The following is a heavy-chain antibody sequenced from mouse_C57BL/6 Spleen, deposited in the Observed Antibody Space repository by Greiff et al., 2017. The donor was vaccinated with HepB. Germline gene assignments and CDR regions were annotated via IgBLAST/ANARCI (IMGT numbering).Heavy chain of an antibody. Sequence: QVQLQQPGAELVRPGSSVKLSCKASGYTFTSYWMHWVKQRPIQGHEWVGNIDPSDSETHYNQKFKDKATVTVDKSSITAYMQLSSLTSEDSAVYYCARLYYGNSCAMDDWGQGTSVTVSS. D-gene: IGHD2-1*01. V-gene: IGHV1-52*01. J-gene: IGHJ4*01. CDR3: ARLYYGNSCAMDD. CDR2: IDPSDSET. CDR1: GYTFTSYW.